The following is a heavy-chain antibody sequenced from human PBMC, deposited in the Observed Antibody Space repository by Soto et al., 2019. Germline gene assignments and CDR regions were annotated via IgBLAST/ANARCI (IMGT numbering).Heavy chain of an antibody. D-gene: IGHD3-22*01. CDR3: ARPGNYYDSSGYTDPYFDY. J-gene: IGHJ4*02. Sequence: GGSLRLSCAAFGFTFSSYAMHWVRQAPGKGLEWVAVISYDGSNKYYADSVKGRFTISRDNSKNTLYLQMNSLRAEDTAVYYCARPGNYYDSSGYTDPYFDYWGQGTLVTVSS. CDR1: GFTFSSYA. CDR2: ISYDGSNK. V-gene: IGHV3-30-3*01.